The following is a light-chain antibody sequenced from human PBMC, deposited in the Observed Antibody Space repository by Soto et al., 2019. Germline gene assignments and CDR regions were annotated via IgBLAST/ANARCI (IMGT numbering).Light chain of an antibody. CDR3: SSYTSSSPL. Sequence: QSALTQPASVSGSPGQSITISCTGTSSDVGGYNYVSWYQQHPGKAPKLMIYDVSNRPSGVSNRLSGSKSGNTASLTISGLQAEDEADYYCSSYTSSSPLFGGGTKVTVL. CDR1: SSDVGGYNY. J-gene: IGLJ2*01. CDR2: DVS. V-gene: IGLV2-14*01.